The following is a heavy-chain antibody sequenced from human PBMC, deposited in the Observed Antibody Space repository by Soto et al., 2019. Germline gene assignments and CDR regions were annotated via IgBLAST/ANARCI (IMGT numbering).Heavy chain of an antibody. Sequence: SETLSLTCTVSGASISSSYWSWIRQSPGKGLEWIGYIFHSGTTNYNPSLKSRVTISVDTSKNQFSLKPSSVTAADTAVYYCARVPQSSSWSPGQAHFDYWGQGTLVTVSS. CDR2: IFHSGTT. CDR1: GASISSSY. CDR3: ARVPQSSSWSPGQAHFDY. V-gene: IGHV4-59*12. J-gene: IGHJ4*02. D-gene: IGHD6-13*01.